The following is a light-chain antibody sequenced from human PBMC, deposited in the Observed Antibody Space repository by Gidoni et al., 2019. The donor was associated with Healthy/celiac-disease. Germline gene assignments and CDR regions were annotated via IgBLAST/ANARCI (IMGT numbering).Light chain of an antibody. CDR2: AAS. CDR3: QQSYSTLT. CDR1: QSISSY. Sequence: DIQMTQSPSSLSASVGDRVTITCRASQSISSYLNWYQQKPGKAPKLLIYAASSLQSGVPSRFSGSGSGTYFTLTISSLQPEEVATYYCQQSYSTLTFGPGTKVDIK. J-gene: IGKJ3*01. V-gene: IGKV1-39*01.